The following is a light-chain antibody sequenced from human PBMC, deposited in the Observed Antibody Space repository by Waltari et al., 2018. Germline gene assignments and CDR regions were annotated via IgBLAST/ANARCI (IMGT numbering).Light chain of an antibody. CDR1: QSVSRA. Sequence: EIVLTQSPGPLSLSPGERATLSCRASQSVSRAVAWYQQNPGQAPRLLIYGASNRATGIPDRFSGSGSGTDFSLIISRLEPEDFAVYYCQHYVSLPVTFGQGTKVEIK. J-gene: IGKJ1*01. CDR3: QHYVSLPVT. V-gene: IGKV3-20*01. CDR2: GAS.